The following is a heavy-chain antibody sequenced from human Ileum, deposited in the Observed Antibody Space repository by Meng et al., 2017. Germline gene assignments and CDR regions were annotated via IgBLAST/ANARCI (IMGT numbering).Heavy chain of an antibody. CDR3: ARLAGAKTSWYFDL. CDR2: ITGTSASI. Sequence: GGSLRLSCAASGFSFNLYTFNWARQAPGKGLEWVSSITGTSASIFYANSVKGRFTISRDNAKNSLYLQMDSLGAEDTAIYYCARLAGAKTSWYFDLWGHGTLVTVSS. CDR1: GFSFNLYT. J-gene: IGHJ2*01. D-gene: IGHD7-27*01. V-gene: IGHV3-21*01.